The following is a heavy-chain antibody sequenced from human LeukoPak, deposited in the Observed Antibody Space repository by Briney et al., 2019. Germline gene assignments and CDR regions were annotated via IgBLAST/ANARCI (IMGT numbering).Heavy chain of an antibody. D-gene: IGHD3-10*01. V-gene: IGHV3-7*01. Sequence: GGSLRLSCAASGFTFSSYWMSWVRQAPGKGLEWVANIKQDGSEKYYVDSVKGRFTISRDNSKNTLYLQMNSLRAEDTAVYYCAKAFREPEYYFDYWGQGTLVTVSS. CDR1: GFTFSSYW. J-gene: IGHJ4*02. CDR2: IKQDGSEK. CDR3: AKAFREPEYYFDY.